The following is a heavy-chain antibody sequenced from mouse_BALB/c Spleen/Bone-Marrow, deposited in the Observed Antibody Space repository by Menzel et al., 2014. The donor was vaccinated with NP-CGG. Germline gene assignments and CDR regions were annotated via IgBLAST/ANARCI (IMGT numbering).Heavy chain of an antibody. CDR1: GFNIKDTY. CDR2: IDPANGNT. CDR3: ARPIFL. V-gene: IGHV14-3*02. Sequence: EVKLQESGAELVKPGDSVKLSCTASGFNIKDTYMHWVKQRPEQGLEWIGRIDPANGNTKYDPKFQGKATITADTSSNTAYLQLSSLTSEDTAVYYCARPIFLWGQGTSVTVSS. J-gene: IGHJ4*01.